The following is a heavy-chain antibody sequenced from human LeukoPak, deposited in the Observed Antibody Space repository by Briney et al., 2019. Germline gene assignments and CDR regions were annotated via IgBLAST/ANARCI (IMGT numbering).Heavy chain of an antibody. J-gene: IGHJ4*02. V-gene: IGHV3-11*05. CDR1: GFTFSDYY. D-gene: IGHD3-10*01. Sequence: GGSLRLSCAASGFTFSDYYMSWIRQAPGKGLEWISYISSSSSYTLYADSVKGRFTISRDNSKNTLYLQMDSLRAEDTAVYYCATEQWFVNSYYFDYWGQGTLVTVSS. CDR2: ISSSSSYT. CDR3: ATEQWFVNSYYFDY.